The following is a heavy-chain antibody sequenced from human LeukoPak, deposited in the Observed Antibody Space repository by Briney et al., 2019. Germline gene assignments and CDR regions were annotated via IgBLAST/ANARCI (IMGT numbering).Heavy chain of an antibody. D-gene: IGHD3-10*01. CDR2: ISAYNGNT. CDR3: ARDRGSGSYYYSGMDV. J-gene: IGHJ6*02. V-gene: IGHV1-18*01. Sequence: GSVMGSCTASGDTFTSEGISWVRRAPGQELEWMGWISAYNGNTNYAQKLQGRVTMTTDTSTSTAYMELRSLRSDDTAVYYCARDRGSGSYYYSGMDVWGQGPTVTVSS. CDR1: GDTFTSEG.